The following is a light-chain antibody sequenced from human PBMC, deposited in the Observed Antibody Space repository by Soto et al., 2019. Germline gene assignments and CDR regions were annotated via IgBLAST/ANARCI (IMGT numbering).Light chain of an antibody. J-gene: IGKJ1*01. CDR2: GAS. Sequence: EIVLTQSPGTLSLSPGDRATLFCRASQSVSDNYLAWYQQKPGKAPRLLMFGASNRATGFPDRFSGSGSGTDFTLTISRLAPEDFAVYYCQQYSNSPETFGQGTTVEFK. V-gene: IGKV3-20*01. CDR1: QSVSDNY. CDR3: QQYSNSPET.